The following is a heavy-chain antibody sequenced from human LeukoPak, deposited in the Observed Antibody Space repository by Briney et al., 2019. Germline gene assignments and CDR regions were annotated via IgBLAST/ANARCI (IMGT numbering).Heavy chain of an antibody. Sequence: NPSETLSLTCTVSGGSISSYYWSWIRQPPGKGLEWIGYIYYSGSTNYNPSLKNRVTISVDTSKNQFSLKLSSVTAADTAVYYCARGDYSSGWYQSGPYNWFDPWGQGTLVTVSS. J-gene: IGHJ5*02. D-gene: IGHD6-19*01. V-gene: IGHV4-59*01. CDR2: IYYSGST. CDR1: GGSISSYY. CDR3: ARGDYSSGWYQSGPYNWFDP.